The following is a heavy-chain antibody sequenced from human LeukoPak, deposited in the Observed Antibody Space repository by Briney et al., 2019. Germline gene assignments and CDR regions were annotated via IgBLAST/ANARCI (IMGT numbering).Heavy chain of an antibody. CDR2: INSDGSST. V-gene: IGHV3-74*01. D-gene: IGHD2-2*01. Sequence: PGGSLRLSCAASGFTFSSYWMHWVRQAPGKGLVWVSRINSDGSSTSYADSVKGRFTISRDNAKNTLYLQMNSLRAEDTAVYYCARAHIYCSSTSCPNRRYYYYGMDVWGQGTTVTVSS. J-gene: IGHJ6*02. CDR1: GFTFSSYW. CDR3: ARAHIYCSSTSCPNRRYYYYGMDV.